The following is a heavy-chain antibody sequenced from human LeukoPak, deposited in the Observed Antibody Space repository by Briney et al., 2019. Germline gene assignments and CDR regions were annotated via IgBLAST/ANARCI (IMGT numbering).Heavy chain of an antibody. J-gene: IGHJ4*02. Sequence: GGPLRLSCAASGFTLSSSAMNWVRQAPGKGLEWVSSINNVGSHIYYAGSVKGRFTISRDNTKNSLYLQMNSLRAEDTAVYYCSRDPTYYLRYGYFDYWGQGALVTVSS. V-gene: IGHV3-21*01. D-gene: IGHD1-26*01. CDR2: INNVGSHI. CDR1: GFTLSSSA. CDR3: SRDPTYYLRYGYFDY.